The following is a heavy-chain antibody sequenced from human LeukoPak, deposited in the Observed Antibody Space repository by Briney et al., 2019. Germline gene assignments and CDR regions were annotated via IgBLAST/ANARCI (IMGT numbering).Heavy chain of an antibody. V-gene: IGHV1-8*03. CDR1: GYTFTSYD. CDR2: MNPNSGNT. D-gene: IGHD3-9*01. CDR3: ARTPIDYDILTGYYVYFDY. J-gene: IGHJ4*02. Sequence: GASVKVSCKASGYTFTSYDINWVRQATGQGLEWMGWMNPNSGNTGYAQKFQGRVTITRNASISTAYMELSSLRSEDTAAYYCARTPIDYDILTGYYVYFDYWGQGTLVTVSS.